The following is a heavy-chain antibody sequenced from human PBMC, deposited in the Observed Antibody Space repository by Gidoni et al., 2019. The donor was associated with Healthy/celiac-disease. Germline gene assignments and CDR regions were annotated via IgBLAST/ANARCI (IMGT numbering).Heavy chain of an antibody. CDR3: ASRTLLGYCSSTSCYGVDY. V-gene: IGHV4-39*01. CDR2: IYYSGST. Sequence: QLQLQESGPGLVKPSETLSLTCTVSGGSISSSSYYWGWIRQPPGKGLEWIGSIYYSGSTYYNPSLKSRVTISVDTSKNQFSLKLSSVTAADTAVYYCASRTLLGYCSSTSCYGVDYWGQGTLVTVSS. CDR1: GGSISSSSYY. J-gene: IGHJ4*02. D-gene: IGHD2-2*01.